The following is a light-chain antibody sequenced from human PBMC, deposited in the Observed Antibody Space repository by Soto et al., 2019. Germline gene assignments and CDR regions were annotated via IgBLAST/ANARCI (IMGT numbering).Light chain of an antibody. CDR1: QSVSNNY. CDR3: QQYVGSQWT. CDR2: GAS. V-gene: IGKV3-20*01. J-gene: IGKJ1*01. Sequence: EIVLTQSPGTLSLSPGERATLSCRASQSVSNNYLAWYQQKPGQAPRLLIYGASSRATGIPDRFSGSGSGADFTLTISRLEPEDFAVYYCQQYVGSQWTFGQGTKVEIK.